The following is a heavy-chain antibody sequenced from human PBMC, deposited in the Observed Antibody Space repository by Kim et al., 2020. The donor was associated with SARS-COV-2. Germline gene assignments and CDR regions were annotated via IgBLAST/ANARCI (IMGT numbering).Heavy chain of an antibody. V-gene: IGHV1-69*13. D-gene: IGHD3-10*01. CDR1: GGIFSSYA. CDR3: ASGSRYKMVGGAVIIYCMDD. CDR2: IIPISGSA. Sequence: SVKVSCKASGGIFSSYAISWVRQAPGQGLEWMGGIIPISGSASYAQKFQGRVTITADESTSIVTMELNSLTSEDTAVYYCASGSRYKMVGGAVIIYCMDDWGQGTTVTVSS. J-gene: IGHJ6*02.